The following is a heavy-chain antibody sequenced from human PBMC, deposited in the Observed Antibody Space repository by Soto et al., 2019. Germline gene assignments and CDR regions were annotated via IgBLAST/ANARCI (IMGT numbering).Heavy chain of an antibody. J-gene: IGHJ4*02. CDR3: AVKGGQGAYPLGS. D-gene: IGHD3-16*01. Sequence: QVQLVQSGAEVKKPGASVKVSCKTSGYTFSIYDMNWGRQATGQGVAGTGWMNPDNEGTGYSQKFRGRVNMTRDTYKGTAYMDLNSLTSEDTAIYYCAVKGGQGAYPLGSWGQGTLVTVSS. V-gene: IGHV1-8*01. CDR1: GYTFSIYD. CDR2: MNPDNEGT.